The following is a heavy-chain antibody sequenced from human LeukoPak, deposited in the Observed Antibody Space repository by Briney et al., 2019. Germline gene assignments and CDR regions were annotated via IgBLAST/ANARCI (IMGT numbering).Heavy chain of an antibody. Sequence: PSETLSLTCAVYGGSFSGYYWSWIRQPPGKGLEWIGEINHSGSTNYNPSLKSRVTISVDTSKNQFSLKLSSVTAADTAVYYCARGRGTVATIPGVNYYYYMDVWGKGTTVTVSS. D-gene: IGHD5-12*01. CDR1: GGSFSGYY. CDR2: INHSGST. J-gene: IGHJ6*03. V-gene: IGHV4-34*01. CDR3: ARGRGTVATIPGVNYYYYMDV.